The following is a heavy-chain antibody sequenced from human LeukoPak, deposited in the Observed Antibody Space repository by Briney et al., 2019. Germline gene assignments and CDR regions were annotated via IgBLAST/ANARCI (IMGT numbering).Heavy chain of an antibody. CDR1: GGSISSYY. Sequence: SETLSLTCTVSGGSISSYYWSWIRQPPGKGLEWIGYIYYSGSTNYNPSLKSRVTISVDTSKNQFSLKLSSVTAADTAVYYCARHSKRAAAGPSFDYWGQGTLVTVSS. CDR2: IYYSGST. CDR3: ARHSKRAAAGPSFDY. V-gene: IGHV4-59*08. D-gene: IGHD6-13*01. J-gene: IGHJ4*02.